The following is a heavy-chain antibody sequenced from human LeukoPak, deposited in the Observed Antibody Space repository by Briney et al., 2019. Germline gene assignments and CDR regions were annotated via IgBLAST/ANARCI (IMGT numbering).Heavy chain of an antibody. Sequence: SETLSLTCTVSGGSISSGDYYWSWIRQHPGKGLEWIGYIYYSGSTYYNPSLKSRVTISVDTSKNQFSLKLSSVTAADTAVYYCARGYSSGYYYYYGMDVWGQGTTVTVSS. CDR2: IYYSGST. CDR1: GGSISSGDYY. J-gene: IGHJ6*02. V-gene: IGHV4-31*03. D-gene: IGHD3-22*01. CDR3: ARGYSSGYYYYYGMDV.